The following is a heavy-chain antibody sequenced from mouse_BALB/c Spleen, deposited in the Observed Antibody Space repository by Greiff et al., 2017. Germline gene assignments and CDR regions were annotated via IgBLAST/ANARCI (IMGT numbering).Heavy chain of an antibody. D-gene: IGHD4-1*01. CDR2: ISTYYGNT. V-gene: IGHV1-67*01. Sequence: QVQLQQSGPELVRPGVSVKISCKGSGYTFTDYAMHWVKQSHAKSLEWIGVISTYYGNTNYNQKFKGKATMTVDKSSSTAYMELARLTSEDSAIYYCARPGTEGYFDYWGQGTTLTVSA. CDR3: ARPGTEGYFDY. J-gene: IGHJ2*01. CDR1: GYTFTDYA.